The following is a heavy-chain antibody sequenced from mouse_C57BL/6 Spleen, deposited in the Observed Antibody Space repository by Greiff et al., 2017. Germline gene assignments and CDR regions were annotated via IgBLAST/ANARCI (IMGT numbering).Heavy chain of an antibody. V-gene: IGHV1-50*01. CDR3: ASLYDSYFDY. CDR2: IDPSDSYT. CDR1: GYTFTSYW. Sequence: QVQLQQPGAELVKPGASVKLSCKASGYTFTSYWMQWVKQRPGQGLEWIGEIDPSDSYTNYNQKFKGKATLTVDTSSSTAYMQLSSLTSEDSAVYYCASLYDSYFDYWGQGTTLTVSS. D-gene: IGHD2-3*01. J-gene: IGHJ2*01.